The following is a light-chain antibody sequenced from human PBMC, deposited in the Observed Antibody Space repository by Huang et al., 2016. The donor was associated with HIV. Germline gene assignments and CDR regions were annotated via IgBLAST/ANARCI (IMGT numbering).Light chain of an antibody. V-gene: IGKV3-15*01. Sequence: EVLMTQSPDILSVSPGDRATFSCRASQNVGSNLAWYQQRPGQAPRLLIYAASTRATSVPARFSGGGSGTEFTLTISRLQSEDFATYYCQQYNTWPPWAFGQGTTVEI. CDR3: QQYNTWPPWA. J-gene: IGKJ1*01. CDR1: QNVGSN. CDR2: AAS.